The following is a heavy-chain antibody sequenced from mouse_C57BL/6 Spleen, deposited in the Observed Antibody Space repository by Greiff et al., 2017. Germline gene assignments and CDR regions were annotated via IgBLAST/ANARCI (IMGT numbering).Heavy chain of an antibody. CDR3: ARNPPSYYGSSHWYFDV. CDR1: GFSLTSYA. D-gene: IGHD1-1*01. V-gene: IGHV2-9-1*01. Sequence: QVQLKESGPGLVAPSQSLSITCTVSGFSLTSYAISWVRQPPGKGLEWLGVIWTGGGTNYNSALKSRLSISKDNSKSQVFLKMNSLQTDDTARYYCARNPPSYYGSSHWYFDVWGTGTTVTVSS. CDR2: IWTGGGT. J-gene: IGHJ1*03.